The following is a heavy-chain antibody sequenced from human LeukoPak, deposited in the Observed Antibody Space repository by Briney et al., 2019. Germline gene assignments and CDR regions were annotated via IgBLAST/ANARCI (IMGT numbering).Heavy chain of an antibody. D-gene: IGHD4-17*01. Sequence: GASVKVSCKASGHTFTGYYMHWVRQAPGQGLEWMGWINPNRGGTNYAQRFQGRVTMTRDTSISTAYMELSRLKSDDTAVYYCARGASGVYTVTTSWFDPWGQGTLVTVSS. CDR3: ARGASGVYTVTTSWFDP. CDR2: INPNRGGT. J-gene: IGHJ5*02. V-gene: IGHV1-2*02. CDR1: GHTFTGYY.